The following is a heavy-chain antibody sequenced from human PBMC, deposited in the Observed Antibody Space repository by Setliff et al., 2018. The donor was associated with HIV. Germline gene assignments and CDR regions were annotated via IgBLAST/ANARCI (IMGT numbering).Heavy chain of an antibody. V-gene: IGHV4-59*08. D-gene: IGHD5-12*01. CDR3: ARRGAYGYDYFDY. CDR2: MYYSGST. Sequence: SETLSLTCTVSGGSISSHYWSWIRQPPGKGLEWIGYMYYSGSTNCNPSLKSRVTISVDTSKNQLSLSLSSVTAADTAVYYCARRGAYGYDYFDYWGPGILVTVSS. CDR1: GGSISSHY. J-gene: IGHJ4*02.